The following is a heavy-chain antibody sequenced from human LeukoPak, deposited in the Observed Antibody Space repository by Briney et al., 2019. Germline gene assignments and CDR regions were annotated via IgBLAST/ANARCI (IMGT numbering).Heavy chain of an antibody. Sequence: GGSLRLSCAASGFTFGDDSMNSVRQAPGKGLEWVSYISSSSRTVYYADSVKGRFTISRDNAKNSLYLQTNSLRDGDTAVYYCARDVQWLRFVFDHGGQGIPVSVSS. CDR1: GFTFGDDS. CDR3: ARDVQWLRFVFDH. D-gene: IGHD5-12*01. J-gene: IGHJ4*02. CDR2: ISSSSRTV. V-gene: IGHV3-48*02.